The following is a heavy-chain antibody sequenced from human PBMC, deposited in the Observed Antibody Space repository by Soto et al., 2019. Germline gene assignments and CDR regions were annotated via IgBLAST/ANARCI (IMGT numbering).Heavy chain of an antibody. V-gene: IGHV1-3*01. CDR3: ARDPSYYDILTGRDY. CDR1: GYTFTSYA. D-gene: IGHD3-9*01. Sequence: GYTFTSYAMHWVRQAPGQRLEWMGWINAGNGNTKYSQKFQGRVTITRDTSASTAYMELSSLRSEDTAVYYCARDPSYYDILTGRDYWGQGTLVTVSS. J-gene: IGHJ4*02. CDR2: INAGNGNT.